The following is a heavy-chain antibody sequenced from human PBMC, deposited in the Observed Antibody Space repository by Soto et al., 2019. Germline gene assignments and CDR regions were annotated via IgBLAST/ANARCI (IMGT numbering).Heavy chain of an antibody. Sequence: EVQLLESGGGLVQPGGSLTLSCAASGFTFSSYAMTWVRQVRPAPGKGLEWVSTISRSADSTYYADSVKGRFTISRDNSKNTLYLQMNSLRAEDTAVYYCAKSGPCRGSSCYHRYWYFDLWGRGTLATVSS. CDR3: AKSGPCRGSSCYHRYWYFDL. CDR2: ISRSADST. D-gene: IGHD2-15*01. J-gene: IGHJ2*01. CDR1: GFTFSSYA. V-gene: IGHV3-23*01.